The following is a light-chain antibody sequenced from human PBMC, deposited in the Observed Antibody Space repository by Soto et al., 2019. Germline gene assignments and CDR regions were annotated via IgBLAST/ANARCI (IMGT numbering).Light chain of an antibody. Sequence: QSALTQPASVSGSPGQSITMSCTGTSNDDAWYQQHPGTAPKLMIYDVSYRPSGVSNRFSGSKSGNTASLTISGLQADDEADYYCSSYANSRAIFGGGTKLTVL. CDR2: DVS. V-gene: IGLV2-14*01. CDR3: SSYANSRAI. CDR1: SND. J-gene: IGLJ2*01.